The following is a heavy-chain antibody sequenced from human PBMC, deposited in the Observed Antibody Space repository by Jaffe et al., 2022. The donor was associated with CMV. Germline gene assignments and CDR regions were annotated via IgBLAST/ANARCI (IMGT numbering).Heavy chain of an antibody. CDR2: IVVGTDNT. Sequence: QIQLVQSGPEVKKPGASVKVSCKPSGFTFSTSAVQWVRQARGQRLEWIGWIVVGTDNTHFAQTFQGRVTITRDRSTGTVSMELGSLTSEDTAVYFCATASSSKFHYGSGPYYYYGMDVWGQGTTVTVSS. CDR1: GFTFSTSA. CDR3: ATASSSKFHYGSGPYYYYGMDV. D-gene: IGHD3-10*01. J-gene: IGHJ6*02. V-gene: IGHV1-58*01.